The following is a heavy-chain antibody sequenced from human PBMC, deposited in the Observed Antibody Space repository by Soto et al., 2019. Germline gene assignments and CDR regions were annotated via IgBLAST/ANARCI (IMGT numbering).Heavy chain of an antibody. J-gene: IGHJ3*02. CDR3: ARWGHPAVKAFDI. CDR1: GASVNDYY. V-gene: IGHV4-59*02. CDR2: IHYTGSR. D-gene: IGHD3-16*01. Sequence: PSETLSLTCTVSGASVNDYYWNWVRQPLGKGLEWIGFIHYTGSRIFNPSLQSRVTMSVDVSQNQFSLRLTSVTAADTAIYYCARWGHPAVKAFDIWGQWTTVTVSS.